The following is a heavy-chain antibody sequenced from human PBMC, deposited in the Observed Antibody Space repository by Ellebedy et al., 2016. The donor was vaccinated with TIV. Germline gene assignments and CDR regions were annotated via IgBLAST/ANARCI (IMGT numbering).Heavy chain of an antibody. D-gene: IGHD3-3*01. CDR2: IKTDGSET. CDR1: GFSFRHFW. Sequence: GESLKIPCAAWGFSFRHFWMSWVRQAPGKGLEWVAHIKTDGSETYYVDSVKARFTISRENAKNALFLQMDGLRVDDSAVYYCVGFGVFNLWGQGAPVTVSS. J-gene: IGHJ5*02. V-gene: IGHV3-7*01. CDR3: VGFGVFNL.